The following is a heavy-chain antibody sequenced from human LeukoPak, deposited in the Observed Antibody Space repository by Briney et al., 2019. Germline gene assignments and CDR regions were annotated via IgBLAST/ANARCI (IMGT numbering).Heavy chain of an antibody. Sequence: GGSLRLSCAASGFTFDDYAMHWVRQVPGKGLEWVSGIRWNSGSIGYAASVKGQFTISRDNAKNSLYLQMNSLRTEDTALYYCAKDVFSKVSLDAFDIWGQGTMVTVSS. J-gene: IGHJ3*02. CDR1: GFTFDDYA. CDR3: AKDVFSKVSLDAFDI. V-gene: IGHV3-9*01. D-gene: IGHD5/OR15-5a*01. CDR2: IRWNSGSI.